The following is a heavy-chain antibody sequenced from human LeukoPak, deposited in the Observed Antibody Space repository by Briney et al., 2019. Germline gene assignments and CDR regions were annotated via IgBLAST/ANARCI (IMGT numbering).Heavy chain of an antibody. CDR2: INDGGTYT. J-gene: IGHJ4*02. Sequence: PGGSLRLSCAVSGFTSNTYWMHWVRQAPGKGLVWVSRINDGGTYTVYADSVKGRFTISRDNAKNTLYLQMNSLRAEDTAVYYCARATSDFWSGYYPLYYFDYWGQGTLVTVSS. V-gene: IGHV3-74*01. D-gene: IGHD3-3*01. CDR1: GFTSNTYW. CDR3: ARATSDFWSGYYPLYYFDY.